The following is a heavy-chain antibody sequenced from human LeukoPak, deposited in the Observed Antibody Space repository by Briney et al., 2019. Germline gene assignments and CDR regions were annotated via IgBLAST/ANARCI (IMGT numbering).Heavy chain of an antibody. J-gene: IGHJ2*01. V-gene: IGHV3-23*01. CDR1: GFTFSSYA. CDR2: ISGSGGST. D-gene: IGHD2-2*01. CDR3: AKSDRFRVHCISTSCYGWYFEL. Sequence: GGSLRLSCAASGFTFSSYAMSWVRQAPGKGLEWVSAISGSGGSTYYADAVKGRFTISRDNSKNTLYLQMNSLRAEDTAVYYCAKSDRFRVHCISTSCYGWYFELWGRGTLVTV.